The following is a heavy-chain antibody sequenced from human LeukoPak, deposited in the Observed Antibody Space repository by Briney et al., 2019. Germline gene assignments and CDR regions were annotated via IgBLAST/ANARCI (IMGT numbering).Heavy chain of an antibody. CDR3: ARAGVDTSGYYYQGFDY. D-gene: IGHD3-3*01. Sequence: GGSLRLSCAASGFTFSTFWMSWVRQAPGKGLEWVANIKHDGSEKTYVDSVKGRFTIYRDNAKNSLYLQVNSLTAEDTAVYYCARAGVDTSGYYYQGFDYWGQGTLVTVSS. CDR2: IKHDGSEK. CDR1: GFTFSTFW. V-gene: IGHV3-7*01. J-gene: IGHJ4*02.